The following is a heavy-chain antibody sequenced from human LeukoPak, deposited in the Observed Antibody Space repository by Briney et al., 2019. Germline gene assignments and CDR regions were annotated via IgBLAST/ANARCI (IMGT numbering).Heavy chain of an antibody. J-gene: IGHJ5*02. CDR2: IYHSGST. CDR3: ARHFGGPASWFDP. Sequence: SETLSLTCAVSGGSISSSNWWSWVRQPPGKGLEWIGEIYHSGSTNYNPSLKSRVTISVDTSKNQFSLKLSSVTAADTAVYYCARHFGGPASWFDPWGQGTLVTVSS. CDR1: GGSISSSNW. D-gene: IGHD3-16*01. V-gene: IGHV4-4*02.